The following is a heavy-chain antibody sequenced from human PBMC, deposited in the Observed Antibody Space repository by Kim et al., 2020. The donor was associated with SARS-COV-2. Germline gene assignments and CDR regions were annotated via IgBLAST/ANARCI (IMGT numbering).Heavy chain of an antibody. CDR1: GFTFSSYS. CDR3: ARDLQSYYYGSGSYYPYDY. CDR2: ISSSSSYI. J-gene: IGHJ4*02. V-gene: IGHV3-21*01. D-gene: IGHD3-10*01. Sequence: GGSLRLSCAASGFTFSSYSMNWVRQAPGKGLEWVSSISSSSSYIYYADSVKGRFTISRDNAKNSLYLQMNSLRAEDTAVYYCARDLQSYYYGSGSYYPYDYWGQGTLVTVSS.